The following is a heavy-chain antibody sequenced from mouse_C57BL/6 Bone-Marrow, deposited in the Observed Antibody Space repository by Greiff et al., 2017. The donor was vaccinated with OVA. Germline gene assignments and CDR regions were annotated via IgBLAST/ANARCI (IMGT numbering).Heavy chain of an antibody. CDR3: ALYDGYYFDY. J-gene: IGHJ2*01. V-gene: IGHV2-2*01. D-gene: IGHD2-3*01. CDR2: IWSGGST. CDR1: GFSLTSYG. Sequence: VQLVESGPGLVQPSQSLSITCTVSGFSLTSYGVHWVRQSPGKGLEWLGVIWSGGSTDSNAAFISRLSISKDNSKSQVVFKMNSLQADDTAIYYCALYDGYYFDYWGQGTTLTVSS.